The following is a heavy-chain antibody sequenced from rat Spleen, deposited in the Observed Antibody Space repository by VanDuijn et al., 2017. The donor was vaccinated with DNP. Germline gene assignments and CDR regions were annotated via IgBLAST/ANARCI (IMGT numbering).Heavy chain of an antibody. J-gene: IGHJ2*01. Sequence: QVQMKETGPGLVQTTQTLSVTCTVSGFSFTSYGVHWVRQAPGKGLEWMGMIWGDGNTNYNSALKSRLSISRDTSKSQVFFKMNSLQPEDTGTYYCARVPYGGSYFDYWGQGVMVTVSS. V-gene: IGHV2-77*01. CDR2: IWGDGNT. D-gene: IGHD1-11*01. CDR1: GFSFTSYG. CDR3: ARVPYGGSYFDY.